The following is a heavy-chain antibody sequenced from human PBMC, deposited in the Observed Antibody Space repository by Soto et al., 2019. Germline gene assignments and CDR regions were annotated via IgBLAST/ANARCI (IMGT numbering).Heavy chain of an antibody. D-gene: IGHD2-21*02. CDR2: IYWDGDR. Sequence: QITLKESGPTLVKPTQTLTLTCTFSGFSLSTGGMGVGWIRQPPGKALEWLALIYWDGDRRYRPSLMSRLTIGKDPSKNQVVLTMTNMDPVDTATYYCVHSRCGGDCLQSYSSHYYYGMDIWGQGTTVTVSS. CDR1: GFSLSTGGMG. CDR3: VHSRCGGDCLQSYSSHYYYGMDI. J-gene: IGHJ6*02. V-gene: IGHV2-5*02.